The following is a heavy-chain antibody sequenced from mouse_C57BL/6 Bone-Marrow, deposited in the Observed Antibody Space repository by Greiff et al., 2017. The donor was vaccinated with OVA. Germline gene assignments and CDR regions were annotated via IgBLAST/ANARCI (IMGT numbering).Heavy chain of an antibody. CDR1: GYTFTSYD. J-gene: IGHJ3*01. CDR3: AKEDRDYGSSYSWFAY. D-gene: IGHD1-1*01. Sequence: QVQLKESGPELVKPGASVKLSCKASGYTFTSYDINWVKQRPGQGLEWIGWIYPRDGSTKYNEKFKGKATLTVDTSSSTAYMELNSLTSQDSAVYFGAKEDRDYGSSYSWFAYWGQGTLVTVSA. CDR2: IYPRDGST. V-gene: IGHV1-85*01.